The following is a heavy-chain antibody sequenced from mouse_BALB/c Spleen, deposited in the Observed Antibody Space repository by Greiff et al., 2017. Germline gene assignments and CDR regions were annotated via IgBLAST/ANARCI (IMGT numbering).Heavy chain of an antibody. J-gene: IGHJ1*01. Sequence: VQLKESGPSLVKPSQTLSLTCSVTGDSITSGYWNWIRKFPGNKLEYMGYISYSGSTYYNPSLKSRISITRDTSKNQYYLQLNSVTTEDTATYYCARAGDGISGYCDVWGAGTTVTVSS. CDR3: ARAGDGISGYCDV. CDR2: ISYSGST. CDR1: GDSITSGY. V-gene: IGHV3-8*02. D-gene: IGHD1-1*01.